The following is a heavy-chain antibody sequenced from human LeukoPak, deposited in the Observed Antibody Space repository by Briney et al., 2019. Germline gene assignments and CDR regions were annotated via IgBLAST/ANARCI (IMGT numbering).Heavy chain of an antibody. CDR1: GFTFSSYD. CDR2: IGTAGDT. V-gene: IGHV3-13*01. CDR3: ARAGSSEDYFDY. Sequence: GGSLRLSCAASGFTFSSYDMHWVRQVTGKGLEWVSGIGTAGDTYYPGSVKGRVTISRENAKNSLYLQMNSLRAGDTAVYYRARAGSSEDYFDYWGRGTLVTVSS. D-gene: IGHD2-2*01. J-gene: IGHJ4*02.